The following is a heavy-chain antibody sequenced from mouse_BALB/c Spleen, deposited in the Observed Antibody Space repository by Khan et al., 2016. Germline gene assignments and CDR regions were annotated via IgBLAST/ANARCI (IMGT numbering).Heavy chain of an antibody. V-gene: IGHV1-4*01. Sequence: LEESGAELVKPGASVKMSCKASGYTFTSYTMHWVKQRPGQGLEWIGYINPSSGYTKYNQKFKNKATLTADKSSSTAYMQLSSPTSEDSAVYYCARKSTRASYWGQGTTLTVSS. CDR1: GYTFTSYT. CDR3: ARKSTRASY. CDR2: INPSSGYT. D-gene: IGHD3-1*01. J-gene: IGHJ2*01.